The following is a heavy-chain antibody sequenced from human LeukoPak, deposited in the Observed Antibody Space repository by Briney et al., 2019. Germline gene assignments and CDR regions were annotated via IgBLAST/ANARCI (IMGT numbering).Heavy chain of an antibody. J-gene: IGHJ5*02. CDR2: IYYSGST. CDR1: GGSINTY. CDR3: ARVLAVAGLNWFDP. Sequence: SETLSLTCTVSGGSINTYWGWIRQTPGRGLEWIGHIYYSGSTKYSPSLKSRVTISVDTSKNQFSLKLSSVTAADTAVYYCARVLAVAGLNWFDPWGQGTLVTVSS. V-gene: IGHV4-59*01. D-gene: IGHD6-19*01.